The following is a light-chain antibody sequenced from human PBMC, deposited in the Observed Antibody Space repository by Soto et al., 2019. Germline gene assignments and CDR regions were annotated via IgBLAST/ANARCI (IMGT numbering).Light chain of an antibody. CDR3: QQYICSRT. J-gene: IGKJ1*01. V-gene: IGKV3-20*01. Sequence: ALNQSACALSLSPGERATLSCRASQSIXNNYLAWYQQKPGKAPRLLISGASNRGTGIPDRFSGSGCGKDFTITISGLEPESVTVYYCQQYICSRTFGQGTKVDIK. CDR2: GAS. CDR1: QSIXNNY.